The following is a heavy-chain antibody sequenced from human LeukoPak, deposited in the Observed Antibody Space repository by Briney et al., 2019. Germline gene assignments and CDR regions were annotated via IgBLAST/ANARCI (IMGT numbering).Heavy chain of an antibody. D-gene: IGHD3-16*01. Sequence: PGGSLRLSCAASGFTFSSYGMHWVRQAPGKGLEWVAVIWYDGSNKYYADSVKGRFTISRDNSKNTLYLQMNSLRAEDTAVYYCARAVAGEQVYYYYGMDVWGQGTTVTVSS. J-gene: IGHJ6*02. CDR2: IWYDGSNK. CDR3: ARAVAGEQVYYYYGMDV. V-gene: IGHV3-33*01. CDR1: GFTFSSYG.